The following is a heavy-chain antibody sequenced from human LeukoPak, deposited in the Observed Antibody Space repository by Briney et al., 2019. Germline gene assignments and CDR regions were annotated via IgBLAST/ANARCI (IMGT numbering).Heavy chain of an antibody. CDR1: GFTFSDYY. D-gene: IGHD5-12*01. J-gene: IGHJ4*02. Sequence: PGGSLRLSCAASGFTFSDYYMSWIRQAPGKGLEWVSYISSSGNTIYYADSGKGRFTISRDNAKNSLYLQMNSLGAEDTAVYYCARDSGFGLFDYWGQGTLVTVSS. CDR3: ARDSGFGLFDY. CDR2: ISSSGNTI. V-gene: IGHV3-11*04.